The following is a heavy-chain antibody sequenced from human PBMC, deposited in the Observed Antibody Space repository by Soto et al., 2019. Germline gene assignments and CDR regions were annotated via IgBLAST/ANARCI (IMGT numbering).Heavy chain of an antibody. CDR3: ARDGYDFWSGLSTTGHWFDP. D-gene: IGHD3-3*01. V-gene: IGHV4-59*01. J-gene: IGHJ5*02. CDR2: IYYSGST. Sequence: PSETLSLTCTVSGGSISSYYWSWIRQPPGKGLEWIGYIYYSGSTNYNPSLKSRVTISVDTSKNQFSLKLSSVTAADTAVYYCARDGYDFWSGLSTTGHWFDPWGQGTLVTVSS. CDR1: GGSISSYY.